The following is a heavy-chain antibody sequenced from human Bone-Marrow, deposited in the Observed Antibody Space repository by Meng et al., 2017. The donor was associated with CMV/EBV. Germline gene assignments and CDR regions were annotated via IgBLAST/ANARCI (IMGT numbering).Heavy chain of an antibody. CDR2: INWNGGST. Sequence: GGSLRLSCATSGFTFDNYGMSWVRQAPGKGLEWVSGINWNGGSTGYADSVKGRFTISRDNAKNSLYLQMNSLRAEDTALYYCARVMLLPWVFDYWGQGNLVTVSS. CDR1: GFTFDNYG. D-gene: IGHD2-15*01. J-gene: IGHJ4*02. CDR3: ARVMLLPWVFDY. V-gene: IGHV3-20*04.